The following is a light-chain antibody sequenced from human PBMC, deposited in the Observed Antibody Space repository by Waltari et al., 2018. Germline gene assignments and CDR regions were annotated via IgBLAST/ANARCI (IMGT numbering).Light chain of an antibody. CDR1: KLGDKY. CDR3: QAWDSSTAHVV. J-gene: IGLJ2*01. V-gene: IGLV3-1*01. Sequence: SYELTQPPSVSVSPGKTASNTCSGDKLGDKYACWYQQKPGQSPVLVIYQDSKRPSGIPERFSGSNSGNTATLTISGTQAMDEADYYCQAWDSSTAHVVFGGGTKLTVL. CDR2: QDS.